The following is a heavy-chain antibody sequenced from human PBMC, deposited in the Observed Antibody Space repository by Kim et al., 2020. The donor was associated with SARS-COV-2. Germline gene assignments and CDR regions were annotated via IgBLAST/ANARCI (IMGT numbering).Heavy chain of an antibody. CDR1: GFTFSSYS. CDR2: ISSSSSTI. Sequence: GGSLRLSCAASGFTFSSYSMNWVRQAPGKGLEWVSYISSSSSTIYYADSVKGRFTISRDNAKNSLYLQMNSLRDEDTAVYYCASYGGYSSSWYELALDYWGQGTLVTVSS. D-gene: IGHD6-13*01. V-gene: IGHV3-48*02. CDR3: ASYGGYSSSWYELALDY. J-gene: IGHJ4*02.